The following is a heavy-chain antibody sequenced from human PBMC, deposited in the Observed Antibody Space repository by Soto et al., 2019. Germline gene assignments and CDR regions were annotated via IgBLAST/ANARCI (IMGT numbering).Heavy chain of an antibody. CDR3: ARGGNWNYPSDY. CDR2: IRDHNGDT. CDR1: GYTFSTSG. J-gene: IGHJ4*02. D-gene: IGHD1-7*01. Sequence: QVQLVQSGAEVKEPGASVKVSCKASGYTFSTSGITWVRQAPGQGLEWMGWIRDHNGDTKYAQKLQGRVTMTTDTSISTAYMELRSLRSDDTAIYYCARGGNWNYPSDYWGQGTLVTVSS. V-gene: IGHV1-18*01.